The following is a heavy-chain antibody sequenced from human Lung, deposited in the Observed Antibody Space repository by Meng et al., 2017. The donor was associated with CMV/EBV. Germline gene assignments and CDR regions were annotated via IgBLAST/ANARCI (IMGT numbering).Heavy chain of an antibody. CDR2: IPHRGSS. V-gene: IGHV4-4*02. J-gene: IGHJ1*01. CDR3: LRRSGGSV. CDR1: GDSITNHNW. Sequence: QVQLREACPALVKPSATLSLTCAVSGDSITNHNWWAWVRQPPGKGLEWIGEIPHRGSSAYNPSLKSRVSMSIDKSKNQFSLKLTSVTAADTAVYHCLRRSGGSVWGQGTLVTVSS. D-gene: IGHD3-10*01.